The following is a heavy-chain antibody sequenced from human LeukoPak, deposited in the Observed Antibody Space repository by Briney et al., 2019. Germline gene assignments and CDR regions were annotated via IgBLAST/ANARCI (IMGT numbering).Heavy chain of an antibody. J-gene: IGHJ4*02. V-gene: IGHV4-39*01. D-gene: IGHD3-22*01. CDR3: ARLLHVSRGYYYFDC. CDR1: GGTISSSSYY. CDR2: IYYSGSP. Sequence: SETLSLTCTVSGGTISSSSYYWGWIRQPPGEGLQWLGSIYYSGSPYDNPTLKSRVTISVDTSKNLFSLKLSSVTGADTAVYYCARLLHVSRGYYYFDCWGPGTLVTVSS.